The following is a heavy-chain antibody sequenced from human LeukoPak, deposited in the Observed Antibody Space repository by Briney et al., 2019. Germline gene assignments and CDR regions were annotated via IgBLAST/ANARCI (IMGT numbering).Heavy chain of an antibody. J-gene: IGHJ4*02. V-gene: IGHV4-59*01. Sequence: SETLSLTCTVSGGSFSNYYWTWIRQPPGKGLEWVGYINYSGSTTYNPSLKSRVTISLDTSKNQFSLKLTSVTAADTAVYYCPRGLRYFDHYFGYWGQGILVTVSP. CDR3: PRGLRYFDHYFGY. CDR1: GGSFSNYY. CDR2: INYSGST. D-gene: IGHD3-9*01.